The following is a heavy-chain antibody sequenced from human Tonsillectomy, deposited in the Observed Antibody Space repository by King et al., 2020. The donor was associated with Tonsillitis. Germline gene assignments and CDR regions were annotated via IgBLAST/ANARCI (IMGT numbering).Heavy chain of an antibody. V-gene: IGHV4-4*07. CDR2: IYTSGST. D-gene: IGHD6-13*01. CDR1: GGSISSYY. J-gene: IGHJ5*02. CDR3: ARDFAAAGSSWFAP. Sequence: QLQESGPGLVKPSETLSLTCTVSGGSISSYYWSWIRQPAGKGLEWIGRIYTSGSTNYNPSLKSRVTMSVDTSKNQFSLKLSSVTAADTAVYYCARDFAAAGSSWFAPWGQGTLVTVSS.